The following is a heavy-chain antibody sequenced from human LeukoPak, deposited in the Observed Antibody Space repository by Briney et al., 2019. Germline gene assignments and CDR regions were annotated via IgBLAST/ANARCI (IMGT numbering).Heavy chain of an antibody. CDR1: GFTFSSYS. J-gene: IGHJ4*02. CDR2: ISSSSSYI. D-gene: IGHD3-9*01. Sequence: GSLRLSCAASGFTFSSYSMNWVRQAPGKGLEWVSSISSSSSYIYYADSVKGRFTISRDNAKNSLYLQMSSLRAEDTAVYYCAREDILTGYYYWGQGTLVTVSS. CDR3: AREDILTGYYY. V-gene: IGHV3-21*01.